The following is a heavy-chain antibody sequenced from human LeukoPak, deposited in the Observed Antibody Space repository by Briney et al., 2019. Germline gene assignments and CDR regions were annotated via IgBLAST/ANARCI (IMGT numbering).Heavy chain of an antibody. Sequence: GESLKISCKGSGYRFTTFWIGWVRQMPGKGLEWMGIIYPADSDTRYSPSFQGQVTISADKSISTAYLQWSSLKASDSATYYCARPKPGIAVSSTLFDIWGQGTMVTVSS. CDR3: ARPKPGIAVSSTLFDI. V-gene: IGHV5-51*01. D-gene: IGHD6-19*01. J-gene: IGHJ3*02. CDR2: IYPADSDT. CDR1: GYRFTTFW.